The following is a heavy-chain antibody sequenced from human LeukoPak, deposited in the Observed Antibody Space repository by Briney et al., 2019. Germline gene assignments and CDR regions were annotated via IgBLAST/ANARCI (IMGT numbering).Heavy chain of an antibody. CDR1: GVSFRTYC. CDR2: INQDGSEE. J-gene: IGHJ3*01. V-gene: IGHV3-7*01. D-gene: IGHD1-26*01. CDR3: ARWKMELQRNAFDF. Sequence: GGSLLRSSAAAGVSFRTYCMIWMRRPAGKGPVCGDDINQDGSEEYYVESVNGRFTVSRDNAQNAVFLQMTNLRADDTAVYYCARWKMELQRNAFDFWGQRTAVTVSS.